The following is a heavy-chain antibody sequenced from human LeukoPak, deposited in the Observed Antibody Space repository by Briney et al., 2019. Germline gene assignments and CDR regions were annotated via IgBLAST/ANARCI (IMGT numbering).Heavy chain of an antibody. V-gene: IGHV1-18*01. D-gene: IGHD6-19*01. J-gene: IGHJ3*02. CDR3: ARDSGSGWYNDAFDI. CDR1: GYIFSSYG. CDR2: ISGYNGNT. Sequence: ASVKVSCKASGYIFSSYGISWVRQAPGQGLEWMGWISGYNGNTNYAQNLQGRVTMTTDTSTSTAYMEVRRLRSDDTAVYYCARDSGSGWYNDAFDIWGQGTMVTVSS.